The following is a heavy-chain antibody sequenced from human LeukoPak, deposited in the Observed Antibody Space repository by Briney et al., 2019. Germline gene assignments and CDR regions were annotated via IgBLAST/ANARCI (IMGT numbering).Heavy chain of an antibody. J-gene: IGHJ3*02. CDR1: GGSISSSNW. V-gene: IGHV4-4*02. D-gene: IGHD3-9*01. CDR2: IYHSGNT. Sequence: SETLSLTCAVSGGSISSSNWWSWVRQPPGKGLEWIGEIYHSGNTNYNPSLKSRVTISVDKSKNQFSLKLSSVTAADTAVYYCARESPDILTGYYAFDIWGQGTMVTVSS. CDR3: ARESPDILTGYYAFDI.